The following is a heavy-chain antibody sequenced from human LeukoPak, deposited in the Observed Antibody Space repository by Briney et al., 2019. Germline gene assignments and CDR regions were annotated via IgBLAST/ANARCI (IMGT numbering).Heavy chain of an antibody. CDR3: VRGSSSL. CDR2: INPDGSEK. V-gene: IGHV3-7*04. J-gene: IGHJ4*02. CDR1: GFVFSDYW. D-gene: IGHD6-13*01. Sequence: GGSLRLSCGGSGFVFSDYWMSWARQAPGQGLEWVANINPDGSEKYHVDSVTGRFTISRDNAKKSMYLQMTSLRVEDTAVYYCVRGSSSLWGQGTLVTVS.